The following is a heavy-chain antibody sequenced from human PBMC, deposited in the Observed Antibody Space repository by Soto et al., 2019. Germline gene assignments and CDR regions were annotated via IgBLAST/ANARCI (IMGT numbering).Heavy chain of an antibody. CDR1: GYIFPDYG. CDR2: VSPYTGET. CDR3: TRAAPPYAPTYFDI. J-gene: IGHJ4*02. Sequence: QVRLVQSGAEVKKPGASVKVSCRASGYIFPDYGISWVRQAPGQGLEWMGWVSPYTGETKYAQKFQGRVTMTTDRSTYTAYMELASLRSDDSAVYYCTRAAPPYAPTYFDIYGQGTLVTVSS. V-gene: IGHV1-18*01. D-gene: IGHD2-2*01.